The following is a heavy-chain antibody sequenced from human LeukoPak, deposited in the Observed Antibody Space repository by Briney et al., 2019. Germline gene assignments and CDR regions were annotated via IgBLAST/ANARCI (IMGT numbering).Heavy chain of an antibody. CDR2: ISGGGDNT. CDR1: GFPFSSFA. V-gene: IGHV3-23*01. Sequence: GGSLRLSCAASGFPFSSFAMSWVRQAPGKGLESLSTISGGGDNTYFADSVNGRFTISRDNSKNTLFLQMVSLRAEDTAVYYCAKFEGALLGNYYMDVWGKGTTVTVSS. CDR3: AKFEGALLGNYYMDV. J-gene: IGHJ6*03.